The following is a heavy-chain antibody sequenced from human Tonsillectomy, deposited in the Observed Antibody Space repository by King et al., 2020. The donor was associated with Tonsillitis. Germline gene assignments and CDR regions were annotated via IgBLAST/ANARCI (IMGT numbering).Heavy chain of an antibody. CDR1: GFVFSSFG. D-gene: IGHD3-22*01. Sequence: QLVQSGGGVVQPGRSLRLSCAASGFVFSSFGMHWVRQAPGKGLEWVATISSDGTDKNYADSVMGRFTISRDNSENTVFLQTNSLRADDTAVYYCAKDSYYDSSGSLDFWGQGTLVTVSS. CDR3: AKDSYYDSSGSLDF. CDR2: ISSDGTDK. V-gene: IGHV3-30*18. J-gene: IGHJ4*02.